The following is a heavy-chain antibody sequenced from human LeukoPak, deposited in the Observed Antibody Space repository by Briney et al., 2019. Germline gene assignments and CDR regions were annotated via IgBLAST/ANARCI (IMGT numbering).Heavy chain of an antibody. CDR1: GGSFSGYY. CDR2: INHSGST. CDR3: ARSGSGRIAAARYYYYYYMDV. V-gene: IGHV4-34*01. Sequence: PSETLSLTCAVYGGSFSGYYWSWIRQPPGKGLEWIGEINHSGSTNYNPSLKSRVTLSVDTSKNQFSLKLSSVTAADTAVYYCARSGSGRIAAARYYYYYYMDVWGKGTTVTISS. J-gene: IGHJ6*03. D-gene: IGHD6-13*01.